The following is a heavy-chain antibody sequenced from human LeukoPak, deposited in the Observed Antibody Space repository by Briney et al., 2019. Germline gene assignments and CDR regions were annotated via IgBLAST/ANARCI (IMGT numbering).Heavy chain of an antibody. V-gene: IGHV3-23*01. CDR3: AKGTAYVSGWHFDY. Sequence: GGSLRLSCAASGFTFNNYAMTWVRQAPGKGLEWVSGISGSGDNTYHAHTVKGRFTISRDNSKSTLYLQMNSLRAEDTAVYYCAKGTAYVSGWHFDYWGQGTLVTVSS. CDR1: GFTFNNYA. J-gene: IGHJ4*02. CDR2: ISGSGDNT. D-gene: IGHD6-19*01.